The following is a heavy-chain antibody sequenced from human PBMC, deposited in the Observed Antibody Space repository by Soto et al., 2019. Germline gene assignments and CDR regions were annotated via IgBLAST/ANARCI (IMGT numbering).Heavy chain of an antibody. CDR1: LGSISNYY. CDR3: ARGEDAFFYYGLDV. CDR2: IYSTGST. J-gene: IGHJ6*02. Sequence: PSETLSLTCTVSLGSISNYYRTWVRQPPGKGLEWIGYIYSTGSTKNNPSLKSRVTLSVDTSKNQFSLKLTSVTAADTAVYYCARGEDAFFYYGLDVWGQGIGVTVSS. V-gene: IGHV4-59*01.